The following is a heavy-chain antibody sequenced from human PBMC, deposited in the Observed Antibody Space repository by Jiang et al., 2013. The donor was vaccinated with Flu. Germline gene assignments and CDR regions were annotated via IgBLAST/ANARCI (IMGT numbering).Heavy chain of an antibody. CDR2: INAGNGDT. V-gene: IGHV1-3*01. Sequence: GAEVKKPGASVKVSCKASGYTFTRYSMHWVRQAPGQRFEWMGWINAGNGDTRYSQKFQGRVTITIDTSASTAYMELSSLRPEDTAVYYCARYYYNSPGWFDPWGQGTLVTVSS. J-gene: IGHJ5*02. CDR3: ARYYYNSPGWFDP. D-gene: IGHD3-3*01. CDR1: GYTFTRYS.